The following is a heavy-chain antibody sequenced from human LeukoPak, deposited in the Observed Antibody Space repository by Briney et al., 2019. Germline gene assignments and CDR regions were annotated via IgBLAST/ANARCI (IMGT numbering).Heavy chain of an antibody. CDR2: ISSSGSTI. CDR3: AKDRQLWISEYYFDY. J-gene: IGHJ4*02. D-gene: IGHD5-18*01. V-gene: IGHV3-11*04. Sequence: GGSLRLSCAASGVTFSDYYMSWIRQAPGKGLEWVSYISSSGSTIYYADSVKGRFTISRDNSKNTLYLQMNSLRAEDTAVYYCAKDRQLWISEYYFDYWGQGTLVTVSS. CDR1: GVTFSDYY.